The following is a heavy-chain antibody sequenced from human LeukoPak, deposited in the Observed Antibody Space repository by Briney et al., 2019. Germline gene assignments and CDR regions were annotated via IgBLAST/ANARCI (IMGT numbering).Heavy chain of an antibody. CDR2: FYSGGNT. Sequence: SETLSLTCTVSGGSINSYNYYWAWIRQPPEKGLEWIGSFYSGGNTYYCPSLKSRVTISGDASKSQFSLKLSSVTAADTAVYYCARRVGANIKRLNWFDPWGQGTLVTVSS. D-gene: IGHD1-26*01. CDR3: ARRVGANIKRLNWFDP. V-gene: IGHV4-39*01. CDR1: GGSINSYNYY. J-gene: IGHJ5*02.